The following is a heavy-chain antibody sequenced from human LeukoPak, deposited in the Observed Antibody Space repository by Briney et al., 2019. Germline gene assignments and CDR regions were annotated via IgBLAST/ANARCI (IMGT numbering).Heavy chain of an antibody. CDR1: GFTFSSYW. V-gene: IGHV3-7*01. Sequence: GGSLRLSCAASGFTFSSYWMSWVRQAPGKGLEGVANIKQDGSEKYYVYSVKGRFTISRDNAKNSLYLQMYSPRDEDTAVYYCARVQWELRGVGSYFDYWGQGTLVTVSS. CDR3: ARVQWELRGVGSYFDY. CDR2: IKQDGSEK. J-gene: IGHJ4*02. D-gene: IGHD1-26*01.